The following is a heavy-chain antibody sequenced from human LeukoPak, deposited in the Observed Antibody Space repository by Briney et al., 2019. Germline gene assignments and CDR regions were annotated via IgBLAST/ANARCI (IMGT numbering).Heavy chain of an antibody. CDR2: ISYDGSNK. CDR3: AKNGGYYGSGSSGGMDI. D-gene: IGHD3-10*01. CDR1: GFTFSSYG. J-gene: IGHJ6*01. Sequence: GGSLRLSCAASGFTFSSYGMHWVRQAPGKGLEWVAVISYDGSNKYYADSVKGRFTISRDNSKNTLYLQMNSLRAEDTAVYYRAKNGGYYGSGSSGGMDIWGQGKPVTVSS. V-gene: IGHV3-30*18.